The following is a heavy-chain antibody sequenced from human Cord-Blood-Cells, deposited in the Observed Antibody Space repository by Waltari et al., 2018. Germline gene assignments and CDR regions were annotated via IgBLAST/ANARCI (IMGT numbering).Heavy chain of an antibody. J-gene: IGHJ3*02. CDR3: ARDDHPIAVAGTLDAFDI. CDR2: IWYDGSNK. D-gene: IGHD6-19*01. CDR1: G. Sequence: GMHWVRQAPGKGLEWVAVIWYDGSNKYYADSVKGRFTISRDNSKNTLYLQMNSLRAEDTAVYYCARDDHPIAVAGTLDAFDIWGQGTMVTVSS. V-gene: IGHV3-33*01.